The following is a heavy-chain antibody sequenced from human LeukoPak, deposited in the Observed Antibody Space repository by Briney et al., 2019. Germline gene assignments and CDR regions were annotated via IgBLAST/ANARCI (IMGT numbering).Heavy chain of an antibody. CDR1: GGSISRIIDY. CDR3: ARNESILGTTGLNDFFDD. D-gene: IGHD1-26*01. V-gene: IGHV4-39*01. J-gene: IGHJ4*02. CDR2: IYYSGGT. Sequence: PSETLSLTCTVSGGSISRIIDYWGWIRQPPGKGLEWIGSIYYSGGTFYNPSLKSRVTISVDTSENQFSLKLSSVTAADTAIYYCARNESILGTTGLNDFFDDWGLGTLVTVSS.